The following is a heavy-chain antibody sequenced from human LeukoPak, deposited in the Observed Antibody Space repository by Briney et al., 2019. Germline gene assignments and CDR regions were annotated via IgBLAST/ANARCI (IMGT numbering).Heavy chain of an antibody. V-gene: IGHV1-3*03. CDR1: GYTFTNYY. CDR2: INAGNGNT. Sequence: ASVKVSCKASGYTFTNYYMHWVRQAPGQRLEWMGWINAGNGNTKYSQEFQGRVTITRDTSASTAYMELSSLRSEDMAVYYCAREVWFGEYNYYDYWGQGTLVTVSS. J-gene: IGHJ4*02. CDR3: AREVWFGEYNYYDY. D-gene: IGHD3-10*01.